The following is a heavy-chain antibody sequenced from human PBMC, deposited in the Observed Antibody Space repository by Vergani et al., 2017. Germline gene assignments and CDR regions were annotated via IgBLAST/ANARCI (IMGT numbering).Heavy chain of an antibody. CDR3: SKVCGSTSCPYGGGAFDF. CDR1: GFTFNSYA. CDR2: INNNGGST. Sequence: QLLESGGGLIQPGGSLRLSCAASGFTFNSYAMTWVRQAPGKGLEWVSGINNNGGSTYYADSVKGRFTISRDNSKNTVYLQMTDLRAEDTATYYCSKVCGSTSCPYGGGAFDFWGHGTMVTVSS. J-gene: IGHJ3*01. V-gene: IGHV3-23*01. D-gene: IGHD2-2*01.